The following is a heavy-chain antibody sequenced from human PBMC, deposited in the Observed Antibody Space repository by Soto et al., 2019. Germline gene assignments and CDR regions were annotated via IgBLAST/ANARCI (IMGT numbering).Heavy chain of an antibody. J-gene: IGHJ6*03. CDR3: ARGCSGMRCSGGSCYSESYYYYMDV. CDR2: INHSGST. Sequence: PSETLSLTCAVYGGSFSGYYWSWIRQPPGKGLEWIGEINHSGSTNYNPSLKSRVTISVDTSKNQFSLKLSSVTAADTAVYYCARGCSGMRCSGGSCYSESYYYYMDVWGKRTTVTVSS. D-gene: IGHD2-15*01. V-gene: IGHV4-34*01. CDR1: GGSFSGYY.